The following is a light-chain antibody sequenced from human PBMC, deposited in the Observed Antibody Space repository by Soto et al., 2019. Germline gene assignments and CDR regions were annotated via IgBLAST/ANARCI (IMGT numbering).Light chain of an antibody. Sequence: QSVLTQPASVSGSPGQSITISCTGTSSDVGGYNYVSWYQQHPGKAPKLMIYEVSNRPTGLSNLFSGPNSGNTASLTISGLQAEDEADYYCSSYTSSSTLEVFGGGTKLTVL. J-gene: IGLJ3*02. CDR3: SSYTSSSTLEV. V-gene: IGLV2-14*01. CDR1: SSDVGGYNY. CDR2: EVS.